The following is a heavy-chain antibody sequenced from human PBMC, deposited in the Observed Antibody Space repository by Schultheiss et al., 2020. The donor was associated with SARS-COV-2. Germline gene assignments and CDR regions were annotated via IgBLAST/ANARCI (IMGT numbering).Heavy chain of an antibody. CDR3: AKGSNVQGYLDY. V-gene: IGHV3-53*01. Sequence: GGSLRLSCAASGFTVSSNYMSWVRQAPGKGLEWVSTIGGSGNTYYGDSVKGRFTISRDKFKNTLYLQMNSLRAEDTAVYYCAKGSNVQGYLDYWGQGTLVTVSS. D-gene: IGHD3-10*01. J-gene: IGHJ4*02. CDR1: GFTVSSNY. CDR2: IGGSGNT.